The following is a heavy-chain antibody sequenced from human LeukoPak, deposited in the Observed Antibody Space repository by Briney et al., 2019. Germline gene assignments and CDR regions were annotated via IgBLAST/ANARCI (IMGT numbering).Heavy chain of an antibody. V-gene: IGHV3-15*01. D-gene: IGHD6-13*01. Sequence: GGSLRLSCAASGFTFGNAWMSWVRQAPGKGLEWVGRIKSKTDGGTTDYAAPAKGRFTISRDDSKNTLYLQMNSLKTEDTAVYYCTTASSWYLYYFDYWGQGTLVTVSS. CDR3: TTASSWYLYYFDY. CDR1: GFTFGNAW. CDR2: IKSKTDGGTT. J-gene: IGHJ4*02.